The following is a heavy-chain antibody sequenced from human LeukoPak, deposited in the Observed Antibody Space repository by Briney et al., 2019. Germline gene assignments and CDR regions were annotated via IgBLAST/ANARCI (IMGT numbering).Heavy chain of an antibody. Sequence: GGSLRLSCAASGFTVSSNYMSWVRQAPGKGLEWVSVIYSGGSTYYADSVKGRFTISRDNSKNTLYLQMSSLRAEDTAVYYCAELGITMIGGVWGKGTTVTISS. D-gene: IGHD3-10*02. J-gene: IGHJ6*04. CDR2: IYSGGST. CDR1: GFTVSSNY. V-gene: IGHV3-66*02. CDR3: AELGITMIGGV.